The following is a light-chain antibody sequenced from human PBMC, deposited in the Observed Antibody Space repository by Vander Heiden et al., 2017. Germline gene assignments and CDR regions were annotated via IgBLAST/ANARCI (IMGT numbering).Light chain of an antibody. J-gene: IGLJ2*01. CDR3: AAWDDSLSGRDVV. CDR1: SSNIGSNY. V-gene: IGLV1-47*01. Sequence: QSVLTPPPSASGTPGKRVTSSCSGSSSNIGSNYVYWYHQRPGTAPKLLIYRNNQRPSGGPDRFSGSKSGTSAALAISGLRSEDEADYYCAAWDDSLSGRDVVFGGGTKLTVL. CDR2: RNN.